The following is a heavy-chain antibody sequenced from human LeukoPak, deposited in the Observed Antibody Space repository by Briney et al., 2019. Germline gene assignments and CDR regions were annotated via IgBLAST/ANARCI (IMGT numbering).Heavy chain of an antibody. J-gene: IGHJ4*02. D-gene: IGHD3-10*01. CDR3: ARDLGGSGRLGY. CDR1: GFTFSSYS. V-gene: IGHV3-21*01. CDR2: ISSSSYI. Sequence: GGSLRLSCAASGFTFSSYSMNWVRQAPVKGLEWVSSISSSSYIYYADSVKGRFTISRDNAKNSLYLQMNSLRAEDTAVYYCARDLGGSGRLGYWGQGTLVTVSS.